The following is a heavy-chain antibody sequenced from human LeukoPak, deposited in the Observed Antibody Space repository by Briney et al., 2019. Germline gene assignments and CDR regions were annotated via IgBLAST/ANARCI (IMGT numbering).Heavy chain of an antibody. Sequence: GGSLRLSCAASGFTFSSYSMNWVRQAPGKGLEWVSYISSSSTIYYADSVKGRFTISRDNAKNSLYLQMNSLRAEDTALYYCARLDCSGGSCYSGSWGQGTLVTVSS. J-gene: IGHJ4*02. CDR1: GFTFSSYS. V-gene: IGHV3-48*04. CDR2: ISSSSTI. CDR3: ARLDCSGGSCYSGS. D-gene: IGHD2-15*01.